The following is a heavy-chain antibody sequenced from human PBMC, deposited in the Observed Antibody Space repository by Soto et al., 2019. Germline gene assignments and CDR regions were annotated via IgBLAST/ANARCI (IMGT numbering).Heavy chain of an antibody. D-gene: IGHD3-22*01. V-gene: IGHV5-51*01. Sequence: PGESLKISCKGSGYSFTSYWIGWVRQMPGKGLEWMGIIYPGDSDTRYSPSFQGQVTISADKSISTAYLQWSSLKASDTAMYYCARNSYYFDSSGYYSPPSGMDVWSQGTTVTVSS. J-gene: IGHJ6*02. CDR2: IYPGDSDT. CDR1: GYSFTSYW. CDR3: ARNSYYFDSSGYYSPPSGMDV.